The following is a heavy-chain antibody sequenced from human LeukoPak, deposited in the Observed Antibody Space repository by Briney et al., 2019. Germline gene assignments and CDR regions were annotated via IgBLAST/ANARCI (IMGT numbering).Heavy chain of an antibody. CDR1: GGSSSSSNW. J-gene: IGHJ4*02. V-gene: IGHV4-4*02. Sequence: SETLSLTCAVSGGSSSSSNWWSWVRQPPGKGLEWIGEIHDSGSINYNPSLKSRVTISVDKSKNQFSLKLSSVTAADTAVYYCARAYSGYDPFDYWGQETLVTVSS. D-gene: IGHD5-12*01. CDR3: ARAYSGYDPFDY. CDR2: IHDSGSI.